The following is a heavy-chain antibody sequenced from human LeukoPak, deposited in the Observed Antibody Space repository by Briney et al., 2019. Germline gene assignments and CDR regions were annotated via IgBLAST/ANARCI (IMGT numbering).Heavy chain of an antibody. V-gene: IGHV4-61*01. CDR2: IYYSGST. D-gene: IGHD3-22*01. CDR1: GGSVSSGSYY. Sequence: SETLSLTCTVSGGSVSSGSYYWSWIRQPPGKGLEWIGYIYYSGSTKYNPSLKSRVTISVDTSKNQFSLKLSSVTAADTAVYYCARDTTNVYYYDTSGYDHWGQGTLVTVSS. J-gene: IGHJ4*02. CDR3: ARDTTNVYYYDTSGYDH.